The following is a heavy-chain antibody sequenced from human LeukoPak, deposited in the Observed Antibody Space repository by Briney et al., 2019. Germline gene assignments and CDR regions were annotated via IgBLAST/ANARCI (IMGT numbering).Heavy chain of an antibody. CDR3: ARGYWNYGGENWFDP. CDR2: INPNSGGT. D-gene: IGHD1-7*01. CDR1: GYSFTGYY. J-gene: IGHJ5*02. Sequence: ASVKVSCKASGYSFTGYYMHWVRQAPGQGLEWMGWINPNSGGTNYAQKFQGGVTMTRDTSISTAYMELSRLRSDDTAVYYCARGYWNYGGENWFDPWGQGTLVTVSS. V-gene: IGHV1-2*02.